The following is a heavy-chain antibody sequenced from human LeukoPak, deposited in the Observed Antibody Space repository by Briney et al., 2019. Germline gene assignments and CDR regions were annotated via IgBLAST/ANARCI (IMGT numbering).Heavy chain of an antibody. Sequence: NSGGSLRLSCAASGFDFGGYTMTWVRQAPVRGLEWVSAITSSSGDIYYADSGQGRFTISRDNAKNSLYLQIDSLRAEDTAVYYCARGNYYGMDVWGQGTTVTVSS. V-gene: IGHV3-21*06. CDR2: ITSSSGDI. CDR1: GFDFGGYT. CDR3: ARGNYYGMDV. J-gene: IGHJ6*02.